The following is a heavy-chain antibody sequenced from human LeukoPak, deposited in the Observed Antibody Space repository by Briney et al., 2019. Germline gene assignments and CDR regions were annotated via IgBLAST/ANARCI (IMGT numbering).Heavy chain of an antibody. J-gene: IGHJ4*02. CDR3: ARVTVYYDSSALGYYFDY. CDR2: ISYDGSNK. V-gene: IGHV3-30-3*01. D-gene: IGHD3-22*01. Sequence: GASLRLSCAASGFTFSSYDMHWVRQAPGQGLEWVAVISYDGSNKYYADSVKGRFTISRDTSKNTPYLQMNSLRAEDTAVYYCARVTVYYDSSALGYYFDYWGQGTLVTVSS. CDR1: GFTFSSYD.